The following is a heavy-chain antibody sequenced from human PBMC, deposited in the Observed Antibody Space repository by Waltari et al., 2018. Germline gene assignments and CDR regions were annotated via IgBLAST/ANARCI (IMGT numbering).Heavy chain of an antibody. CDR1: GFTFDNSN. V-gene: IGHV3-20*04. J-gene: IGHJ6*02. CDR3: ARDGPYYYFGLDV. CDR2: INWNGDNT. Sequence: EEQLVESGGGSARPGGSLRLSWVVSGFTFDNSNRHWVRQRPGKGLESVSGINWNGDNTDYAESVKGRFTISRDNAKNAVYLQMNSLRAEDTAMYYCARDGPYYYFGLDVWGQGTTVTVSS.